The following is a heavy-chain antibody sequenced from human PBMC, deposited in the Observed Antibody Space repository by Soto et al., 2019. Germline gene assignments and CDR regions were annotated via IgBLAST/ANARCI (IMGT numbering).Heavy chain of an antibody. V-gene: IGHV5-10-1*01. D-gene: IGHD6-19*01. CDR2: IDPSDSYT. J-gene: IGHJ4*02. Sequence: PGESLKISCMGSGYSFTSYWISWVRQMPGKGLEWMGRIDPSDSYTNYSPSFQGHVTISADKSISTAYLQWSSLKASDTAMYYCASFADSSGWYGVIDYWGQGTLVTVSS. CDR3: ASFADSSGWYGVIDY. CDR1: GYSFTSYW.